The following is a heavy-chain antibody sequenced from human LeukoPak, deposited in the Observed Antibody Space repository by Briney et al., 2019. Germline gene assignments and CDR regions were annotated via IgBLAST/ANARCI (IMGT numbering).Heavy chain of an antibody. CDR2: ISSSSSYI. V-gene: IGHV3-21*06. D-gene: IGHD3-10*01. J-gene: IGHJ4*02. Sequence: GGSLGLSCEVSGFTFSSYSMTWVRQAPGKGLEWVSSISSSSSYIYYADSVKGRFTISRDNAKNSLYLQMNSLRAEDTAVYYCARDKWFGETDYWGQGTLVTVSS. CDR3: ARDKWFGETDY. CDR1: GFTFSSYS.